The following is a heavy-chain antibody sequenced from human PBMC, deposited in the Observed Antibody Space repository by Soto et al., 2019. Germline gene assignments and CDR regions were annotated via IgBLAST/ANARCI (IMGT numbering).Heavy chain of an antibody. CDR1: GYTFTSYG. D-gene: IGHD3-22*01. CDR3: AGDAAYYYDSSCPKGRFDY. CDR2: ISAYNGNT. V-gene: IGHV1-18*01. Sequence: ASVKVSCKASGYTFTSYGISWVRQAPGQGLEWMGWISAYNGNTNYAQQLQGRVTMTTDTSTSTAYMELRSMRSDDTAVYYCAGDAAYYYDSSCPKGRFDYWGQGTLVTVSS. J-gene: IGHJ4*02.